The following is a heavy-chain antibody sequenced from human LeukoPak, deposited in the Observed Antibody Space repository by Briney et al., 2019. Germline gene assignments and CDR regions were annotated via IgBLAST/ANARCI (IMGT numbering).Heavy chain of an antibody. Sequence: GGSLRLSCAASGFTFDDYAMHWVRQAPGKGLEWVSGISWNSGSIGYADSVKGRFTISRDNAKNSLYLQMNSLRAEDTALYYCAKDYLFAKVAATSLGEVFDYWGQGTLVTVSS. J-gene: IGHJ4*02. D-gene: IGHD2-15*01. CDR1: GFTFDDYA. CDR3: AKDYLFAKVAATSLGEVFDY. CDR2: ISWNSGSI. V-gene: IGHV3-9*01.